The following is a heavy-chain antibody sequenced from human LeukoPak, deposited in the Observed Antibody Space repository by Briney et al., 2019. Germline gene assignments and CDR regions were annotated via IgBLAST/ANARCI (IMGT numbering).Heavy chain of an antibody. CDR3: ARGRTTGSYYYYMDV. CDR2: ISAYNGNT. CDR1: GYTFTSCG. J-gene: IGHJ6*03. D-gene: IGHD1-1*01. V-gene: IGHV1-18*01. Sequence: ASVKVSCKASGYTFTSCGISWVRQAPGQGLEWMGWISAYNGNTNYAQKLQGRVTMTTDTSTSTAYMELRSLRSDDTAVYYCARGRTTGSYYYYMDVWGKGTTVTVS.